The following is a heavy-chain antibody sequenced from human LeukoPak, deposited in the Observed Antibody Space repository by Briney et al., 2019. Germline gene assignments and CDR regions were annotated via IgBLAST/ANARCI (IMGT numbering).Heavy chain of an antibody. D-gene: IGHD3-9*01. CDR3: ARGTSNYYDISTGYYGHDAFDI. J-gene: IGHJ3*02. CDR1: GYTFTGYY. Sequence: ASVKVSCKASGYTFTGYYIHWVRQAPGRGLEWMGWINPNNGGTFYAQKFQGRVTMTRDTSISTAYMELSRLRSDDTAVYYCARGTSNYYDISTGYYGHDAFDIWGQGTMVTVSS. V-gene: IGHV1-2*02. CDR2: INPNNGGT.